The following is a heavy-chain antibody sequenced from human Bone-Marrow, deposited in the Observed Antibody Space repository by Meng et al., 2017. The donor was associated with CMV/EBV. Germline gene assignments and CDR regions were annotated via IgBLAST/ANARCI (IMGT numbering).Heavy chain of an antibody. Sequence: GGSLRLSCAASGFTFSGYWMKWVRQAPGKGLEWVANIKEDGSEKYYVDSVKGRFTISRDNAKNSLFLQMNSLRAEDTAVYYCARGWAGFYSWGQGTLVTVSS. CDR1: GFTFSGYW. CDR3: ARGWAGFYS. CDR2: IKEDGSEK. V-gene: IGHV3-7*01. D-gene: IGHD2-2*02. J-gene: IGHJ4*02.